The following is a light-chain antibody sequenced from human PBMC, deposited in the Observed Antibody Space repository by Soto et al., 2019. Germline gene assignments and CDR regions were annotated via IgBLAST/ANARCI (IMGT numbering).Light chain of an antibody. CDR2: AAS. CDR3: QKFNAVPT. V-gene: IGKV1-27*01. J-gene: IGKJ4*01. CDR1: QAINNY. Sequence: DIQMTQSPSSLSASVGDIVTITCRASQAINNYLAWYQQKPGKVPTLLISAASTLQSGVPSRFSGSGSGTDFTLNISSLQPEEVATYYCQKFNAVPTFGGGTKVEI.